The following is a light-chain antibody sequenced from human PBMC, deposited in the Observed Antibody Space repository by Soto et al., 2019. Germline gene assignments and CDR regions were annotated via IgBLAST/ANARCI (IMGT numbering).Light chain of an antibody. CDR3: LLYFGGYVV. Sequence: QTVVTQEPSLTVSPGGTVTLTCASSTGAVTSGYYPNWLQQKPGQTPRALIYSTDNKHSWTPARFSGSLLGGKAALTLSGVQPEDEAEYYCLLYFGGYVVFGGGTKLTVL. CDR2: STD. J-gene: IGLJ2*01. V-gene: IGLV7-43*01. CDR1: TGAVTSGYY.